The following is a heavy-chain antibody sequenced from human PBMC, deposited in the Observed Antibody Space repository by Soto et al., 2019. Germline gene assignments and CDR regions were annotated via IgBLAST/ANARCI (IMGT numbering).Heavy chain of an antibody. J-gene: IGHJ5*02. Sequence: QVQLQESGPGLVKPSGTLSLTCAVSGGSISSNKCWSWVRQPPGKGLEWIGEIYHSGTTNYNPSLESRVTISVDKSKNHFSLKLSSVTAADTAVYYCARVFSSAGFYNWFDPWGQGTLVTVSS. CDR1: GGSISSNKC. V-gene: IGHV4-4*02. CDR2: IYHSGTT. CDR3: ARVFSSAGFYNWFDP. D-gene: IGHD2-15*01.